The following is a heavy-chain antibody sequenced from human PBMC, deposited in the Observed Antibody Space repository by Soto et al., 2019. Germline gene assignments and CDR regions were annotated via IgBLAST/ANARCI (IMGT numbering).Heavy chain of an antibody. CDR3: ARDYGGKSRLNWFDP. CDR2: INHSGST. D-gene: IGHD4-17*01. J-gene: IGHJ5*02. V-gene: IGHV4-34*01. Sequence: SETLSLTCAVYGGSFSGYYWSWIRQPPGKGLEWIGEINHSGSTNYNPSLKSRVTISVXXXXXXFXLXLXXXTAAETAVYDCARDYGGKSRLNWFDPWGQGTLVTVS. CDR1: GGSFSGYY.